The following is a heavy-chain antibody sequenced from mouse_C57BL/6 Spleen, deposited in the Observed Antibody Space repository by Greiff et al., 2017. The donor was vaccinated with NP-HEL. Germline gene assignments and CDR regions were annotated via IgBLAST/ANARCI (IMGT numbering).Heavy chain of an antibody. Sequence: VQLQQSGAELVRPGASVKLSCTASGFNIKDDYMHWVKQRPEQGLEWIGWIDPENGDTEYASKFQGKATITADTSSNTAYLQLSSLTSEDTAVYYCTRPGSSGYVGFAYWGQGTLVTVSA. V-gene: IGHV14-4*01. CDR2: IDPENGDT. CDR1: GFNIKDDY. J-gene: IGHJ3*01. CDR3: TRPGSSGYVGFAY. D-gene: IGHD3-2*02.